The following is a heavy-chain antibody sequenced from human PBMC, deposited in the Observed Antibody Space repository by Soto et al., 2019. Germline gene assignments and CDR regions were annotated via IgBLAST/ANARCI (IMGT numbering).Heavy chain of an antibody. Sequence: GGSLRLSCAASGFTFSSYAISWVRQAPGKGLEWVSAISGSGGSTYYADSVKGRFTISRDNSKNTLYLQMNSLRAEDTAVYYCAKDGTVDGYHDAFDTWGQGTMVTVSS. D-gene: IGHD1-26*01. CDR1: GFTFSSYA. V-gene: IGHV3-23*01. CDR2: ISGSGGST. J-gene: IGHJ3*02. CDR3: AKDGTVDGYHDAFDT.